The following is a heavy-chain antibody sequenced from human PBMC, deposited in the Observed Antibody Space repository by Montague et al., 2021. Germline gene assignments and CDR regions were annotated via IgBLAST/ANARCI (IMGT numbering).Heavy chain of an antibody. Sequence: PALVKPTQTLTLTCTFSGFSLSTNGAGVGWFRQPPGKALDWLALIYWDDDKRYSPSLKNRLTVTKDTSKNQLVLTVTNMDPVDTATYYCAHRSSTSLIDYWGLGTLVTVSA. CDR2: IYWDDDK. CDR1: GFSLSTNGAG. V-gene: IGHV2-5*02. D-gene: IGHD2-2*01. CDR3: AHRSSTSLIDY. J-gene: IGHJ4*02.